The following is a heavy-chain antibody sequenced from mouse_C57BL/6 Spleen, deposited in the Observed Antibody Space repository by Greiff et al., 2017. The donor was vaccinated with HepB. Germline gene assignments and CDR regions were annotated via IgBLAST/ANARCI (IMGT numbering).Heavy chain of an antibody. CDR1: GFTFSDYY. CDR2: INYDGSST. CDR3: ARVLWYFDV. Sequence: VQLVESEGGLVQPGSSMKLSCTASGFTFSDYYMAWVRQVPEKGLEWVANINYDGSSTYYLDSLKSRFIISRDNAKNILYLQMSSLKSEDTATYYCARVLWYFDVWGTGTTVTVSS. J-gene: IGHJ1*03. V-gene: IGHV5-16*01.